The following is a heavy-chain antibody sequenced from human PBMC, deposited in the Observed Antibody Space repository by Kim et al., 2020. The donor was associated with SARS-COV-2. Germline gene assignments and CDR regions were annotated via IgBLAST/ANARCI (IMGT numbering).Heavy chain of an antibody. CDR3: ARNQRYYYDSAIDY. J-gene: IGHJ4*02. D-gene: IGHD3-22*01. Sequence: AQKFQGRVPMTRDTSISTAYMELSRLRSDDTAVYYCARNQRYYYDSAIDYWGQGTLVTVSS. V-gene: IGHV1-2*02.